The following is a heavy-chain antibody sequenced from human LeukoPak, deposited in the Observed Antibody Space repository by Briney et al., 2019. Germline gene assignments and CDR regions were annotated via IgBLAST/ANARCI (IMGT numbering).Heavy chain of an antibody. V-gene: IGHV5-51*01. CDR2: IYPGDSDT. CDR3: AREHSTSALWFDP. D-gene: IGHD6-13*01. Sequence: GESLKISCKGSGYRFPSYWIAWVRQMPGKGLEWMGIIYPGDSDTRYSPSFQGQVTISADKSISTAYLQWSSLKASDTAMYYCAREHSTSALWFDPWGQGTLVIVSS. J-gene: IGHJ5*02. CDR1: GYRFPSYW.